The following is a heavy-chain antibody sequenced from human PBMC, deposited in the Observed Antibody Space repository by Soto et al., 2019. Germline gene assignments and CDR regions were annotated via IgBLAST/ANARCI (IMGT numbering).Heavy chain of an antibody. J-gene: IGHJ5*02. CDR1: GGSISSTGYY. V-gene: IGHV4-39*02. CDR3: ARLDYAPYNWFDP. Sequence: PSETLSLTCTVSGGSISSTGYYWGWIRQPPGKGLEWIGSIHYGGSTFYNPSLKSRVTISVDTSRNHFSLKLSSVTAADTAVYYCARLDYAPYNWFDPWGQGTLVTVSS. D-gene: IGHD4-17*01. CDR2: IHYGGST.